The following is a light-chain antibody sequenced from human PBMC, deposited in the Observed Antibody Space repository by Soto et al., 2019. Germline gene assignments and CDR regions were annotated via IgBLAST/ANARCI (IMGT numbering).Light chain of an antibody. Sequence: DMQLTQSPSTLSASVGDRVTIACRARASIGRYVAWYQQKPGKAPKLLIDDASSLQSGVPSRFSGSGSGTDFTLTISSLQPDDFAAYYCQQYNGFSWTFAQGTKVDIK. V-gene: IGKV1-5*01. CDR1: ASIGRY. CDR2: DAS. J-gene: IGKJ1*01. CDR3: QQYNGFSWT.